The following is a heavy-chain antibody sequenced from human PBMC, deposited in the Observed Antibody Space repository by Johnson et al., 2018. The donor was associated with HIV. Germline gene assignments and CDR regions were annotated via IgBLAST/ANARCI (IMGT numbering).Heavy chain of an antibody. D-gene: IGHD3-16*01. J-gene: IGHJ3*02. Sequence: VQLVESGGTLVQRGESLRLSYAATALTFPSHYMRWVRPAPGKGLEWVSVIYSGGNTYYADSVKGRFTISRDNSKNTVFLQMNRLRAEETAVYYCARDGGGRGGDACDIWGQGTMVTVSS. CDR2: IYSGGNT. CDR1: ALTFPSHY. CDR3: ARDGGGRGGDACDI. V-gene: IGHV3-66*01.